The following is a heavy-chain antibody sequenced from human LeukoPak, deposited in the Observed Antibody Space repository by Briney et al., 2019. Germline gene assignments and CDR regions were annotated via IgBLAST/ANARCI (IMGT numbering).Heavy chain of an antibody. CDR3: ARSQWEMVRGPWFDP. CDR2: IYSGGST. J-gene: IGHJ5*02. D-gene: IGHD3-10*01. V-gene: IGHV3-53*01. CDR1: GFTFSSYA. Sequence: PGGSLRLSCAASGFTFSSYAMSWVRQAPGKGLEWVSVIYSGGSTYYADSVKGRFTISRDNSKNTLYLQMNSLRAEDTAVYYCARSQWEMVRGPWFDPWGQGTLVTVSS.